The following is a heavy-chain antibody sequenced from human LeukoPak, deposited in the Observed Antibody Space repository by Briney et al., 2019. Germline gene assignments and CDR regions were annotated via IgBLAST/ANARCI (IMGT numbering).Heavy chain of an antibody. D-gene: IGHD2-2*01. CDR2: IYYSGST. V-gene: IGHV4-30-4*01. Sequence: PSQTLSLTCTVSGGSISSGDYYWSWIRQPPGKGLEWIGYIYYSGSTYYNPSLKSRVTISVDTSKNQFSLKLSSVTAADTAMYYCARELSCSSTSCYDYWGQGTLVTVSS. CDR3: ARELSCSSTSCYDY. J-gene: IGHJ4*02. CDR1: GGSISSGDYY.